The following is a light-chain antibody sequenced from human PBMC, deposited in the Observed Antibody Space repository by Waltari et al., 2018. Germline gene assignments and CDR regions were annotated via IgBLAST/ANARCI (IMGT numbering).Light chain of an antibody. J-gene: IGKJ1*01. CDR3: QQRSNWPTWT. V-gene: IGKV3-11*01. CDR2: DAS. Sequence: EIVLTQSPATLSLSPGERAPLSCRASQSVSSYLAWYQQKPGQAPRLLIYDASNRATGIPARFSGSGSGTDFTLTISSLEPEDFAVYYCQQRSNWPTWTFGQGTKVESK. CDR1: QSVSSY.